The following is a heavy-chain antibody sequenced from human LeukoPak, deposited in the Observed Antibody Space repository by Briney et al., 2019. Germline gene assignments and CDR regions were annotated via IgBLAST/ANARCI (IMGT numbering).Heavy chain of an antibody. CDR3: ARMIVVVPAAMSYYGMDV. CDR2: ISAYNGNA. J-gene: IGHJ6*02. CDR1: GYTFTSYG. D-gene: IGHD2-2*01. Sequence: ASVKVSCKASGYTFTSYGISWVRQAPGQGLEWMGWISAYNGNANYAQKLQGRVTMTTDTSTSTAYMELRSLRSDDTAVYYCARMIVVVPAAMSYYGMDVWGQGTTVTVSS. V-gene: IGHV1-18*01.